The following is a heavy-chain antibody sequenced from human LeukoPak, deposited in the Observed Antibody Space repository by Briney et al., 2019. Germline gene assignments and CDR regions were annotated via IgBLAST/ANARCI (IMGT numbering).Heavy chain of an antibody. D-gene: IGHD3-22*01. CDR3: TRSYDSSGYYDYFDY. Sequence: PGRSLRLSCTASGFTFGDYAMSWVRQAPGKGLEWVGFIRSKAYGGATEYAASVKGRFTISRDDSKSIAYLQMNSLKTEDTAVYYCTRSYDSSGYYDYFDYWGQGTLVTVSS. V-gene: IGHV3-49*04. CDR1: GFTFGDYA. CDR2: IRSKAYGGAT. J-gene: IGHJ4*02.